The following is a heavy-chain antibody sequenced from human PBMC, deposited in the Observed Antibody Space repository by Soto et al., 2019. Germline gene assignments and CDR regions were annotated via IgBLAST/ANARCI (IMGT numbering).Heavy chain of an antibody. J-gene: IGHJ4*02. D-gene: IGHD3-10*01. CDR3: ARSGPRTGNGSGRFYFDY. Sequence: PLETLSLSCAVYGGSFSGYYWSWIRQPPGKGLEWIGEINHSGSTNYNPSLKSRVTISVDTSKNQFSLKLSSVTAADTAVYYCARSGPRTGNGSGRFYFDYWGQGTLVTVSS. CDR1: GGSFSGYY. CDR2: INHSGST. V-gene: IGHV4-34*01.